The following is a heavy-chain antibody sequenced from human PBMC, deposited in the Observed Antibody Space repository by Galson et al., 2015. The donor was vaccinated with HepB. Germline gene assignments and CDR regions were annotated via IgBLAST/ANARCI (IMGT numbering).Heavy chain of an antibody. J-gene: IGHJ5*02. CDR3: ARGALVVGVAATQNNWFDP. Sequence: AVHVSYEASGYTFSCYSCADVRQGPVHGLEWLGSLSSYHRNTTYAQKLQGGVTMTTDRSTSPAYMARRSLRSDDTAIYYCARGALVVGVAATQNNWFDPWGQGTLVTVSS. CDR1: GYTFSCYS. CDR2: LSSYHRNT. D-gene: IGHD2-15*01. V-gene: IGHV1-18*01.